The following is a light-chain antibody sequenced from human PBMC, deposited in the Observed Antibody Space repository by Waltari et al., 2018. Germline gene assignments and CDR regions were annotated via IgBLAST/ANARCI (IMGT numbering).Light chain of an antibody. V-gene: IGKV1-5*03. Sequence: DIQMTQSPSTLSASVGDRVTITCRASQTISDRLAWYQQKPGKAPKLLIYQASSLESGVPSRFSGSGSGTEFTLTINSLQPDDSATYYCQQFNSFTRTFGQGTKLEI. CDR1: QTISDR. J-gene: IGKJ2*01. CDR3: QQFNSFTRT. CDR2: QAS.